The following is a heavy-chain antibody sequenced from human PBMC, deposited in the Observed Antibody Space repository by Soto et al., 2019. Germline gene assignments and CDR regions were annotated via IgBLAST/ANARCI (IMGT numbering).Heavy chain of an antibody. CDR3: ARLGEMMAPDF. V-gene: IGHV1-2*02. D-gene: IGHD2-21*01. Sequence: QVHLVQSAAEVGKPGASVKVSCKTSGYTFTAFYIHWVRQAPGQGLEWMGWISPNSGGTDYARKFQGRVSMTSDTSTDTVYLEMHRLTSDDSALYYCARLGEMMAPDFWGQGTLVTVSS. J-gene: IGHJ4*02. CDR2: ISPNSGGT. CDR1: GYTFTAFY.